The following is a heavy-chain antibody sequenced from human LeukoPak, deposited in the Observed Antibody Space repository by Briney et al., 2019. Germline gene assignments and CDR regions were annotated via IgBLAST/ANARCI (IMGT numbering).Heavy chain of an antibody. J-gene: IGHJ4*02. V-gene: IGHV3-7*01. CDR2: INEDGSVK. Sequence: PGGSLRLSCAVWGGTFSAYWMAWVRQSPGKGLEWVAEINEDGSVKYYVDSMKGRFTISRDNAKNSLYLQMNSLGAEDTAVYYYAKVPRDSTCYWGQGTLVTVSS. D-gene: IGHD3-22*01. CDR1: GGTFSAYW. CDR3: AKVPRDSTCY.